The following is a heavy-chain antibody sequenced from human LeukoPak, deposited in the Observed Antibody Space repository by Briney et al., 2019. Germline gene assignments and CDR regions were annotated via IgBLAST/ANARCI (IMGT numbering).Heavy chain of an antibody. CDR2: ISYIGST. Sequence: SETLSLTCTVSGASISGYYWSWIRQPPGKGLKWLGHISYIGSTNYNPSLNSRVTISVDTSKNQFSLRLSSVTAADTAVYFCASSKPGYSSGLVGYWGQGTLVTVSS. V-gene: IGHV4-59*01. CDR3: ASSKPGYSSGLVGY. D-gene: IGHD6-19*01. J-gene: IGHJ4*02. CDR1: GASISGYY.